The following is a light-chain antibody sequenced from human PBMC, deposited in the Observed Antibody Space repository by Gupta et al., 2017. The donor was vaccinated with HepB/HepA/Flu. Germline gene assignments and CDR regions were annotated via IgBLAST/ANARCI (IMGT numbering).Light chain of an antibody. J-gene: IGKJ2*01. CDR1: QSIRSY. V-gene: IGKV1-39*01. Sequence: DIQMTQSPSSLSASVGDRVTITCRASQSIRSYLNWYQQKPGKAPKLLIYAASSLQSGVPSRFSGSGSGTDFILTISSLQPEDFATYYCQQSYSTPVYTFGQGTKLEIK. CDR3: QQSYSTPVYT. CDR2: AAS.